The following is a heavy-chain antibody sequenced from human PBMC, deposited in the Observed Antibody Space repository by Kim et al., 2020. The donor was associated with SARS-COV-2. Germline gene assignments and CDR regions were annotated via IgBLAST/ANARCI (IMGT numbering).Heavy chain of an antibody. V-gene: IGHV3-23*01. J-gene: IGHJ4*02. D-gene: IGHD2-2*03. CDR1: GFTFTGYA. CDR2: IDGSDGTT. CDR3: MKGGWGWIWDH. Sequence: GGSLRLSCTTSGFTFTGYAMSWVRQAPGKGLEWVSSIDGSDGTTYYVDSVKGRFTISRDNSKNTLSLQMNSLRADDTAVYYCMKGGWGWIWDHWGQGTRVTVSS.